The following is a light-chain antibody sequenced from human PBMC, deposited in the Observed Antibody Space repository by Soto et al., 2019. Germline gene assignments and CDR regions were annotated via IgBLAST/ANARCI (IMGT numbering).Light chain of an antibody. Sequence: QSALAQPASVSGSPGRSITISCTGTSSDVGGYNYVSWYQQYPGEAPKLMIFDVSYRPSGVSNRFSGSKSGNTASLTISGLQAEDEADYYCSSYTSSSSNVFGSGTKLTVL. CDR1: SSDVGGYNY. V-gene: IGLV2-14*01. CDR2: DVS. CDR3: SSYTSSSSNV. J-gene: IGLJ1*01.